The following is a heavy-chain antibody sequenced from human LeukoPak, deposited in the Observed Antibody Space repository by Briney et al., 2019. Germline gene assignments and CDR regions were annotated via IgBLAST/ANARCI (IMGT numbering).Heavy chain of an antibody. V-gene: IGHV3-11*05. J-gene: IGHJ6*02. CDR3: ARGHYGLDV. CDR2: ISPTSSDT. Sequence: GGSLRLSCAASGFTFRDHFMSWIRQAPGEGLEWVSYISPTSSDTYYADSVKGRFTISRDNAKNSLYLQMNSLRAEDTAVYYCARGHYGLDVWGQGTTVTVSS. CDR1: GFTFRDHF.